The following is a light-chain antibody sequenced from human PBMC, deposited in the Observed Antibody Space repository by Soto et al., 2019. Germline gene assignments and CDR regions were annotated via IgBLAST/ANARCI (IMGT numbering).Light chain of an antibody. J-gene: IGLJ3*02. CDR1: SSNIGSNL. V-gene: IGLV1-51*01. Sequence: QSVLTQPPSVSAAPGQKVTISCSGSSSNIGSNLVSWYQQLPGTAPKLLIYDNDKRPSGIPDRFSGSKSGTSASLGITGLQTGDEADYPCATWDNSLSAWLFGGGTKVTVL. CDR3: ATWDNSLSAWL. CDR2: DND.